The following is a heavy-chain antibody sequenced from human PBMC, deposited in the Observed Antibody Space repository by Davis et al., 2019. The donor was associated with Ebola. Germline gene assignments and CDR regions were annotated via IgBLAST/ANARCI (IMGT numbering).Heavy chain of an antibody. D-gene: IGHD3-10*01. CDR2: INHSGST. Sequence: PGGSLRLSCAVYGGSFSGYYWSWIRQPPGKGLEWIGEINHSGSTNYNPSLKSRVTISVDTSKNQFSLKLSSVTAADTAVYYCARGPPVYYYGSGSPFDYWGQGTLVTVSS. CDR1: GGSFSGYY. CDR3: ARGPPVYYYGSGSPFDY. V-gene: IGHV4-34*01. J-gene: IGHJ4*02.